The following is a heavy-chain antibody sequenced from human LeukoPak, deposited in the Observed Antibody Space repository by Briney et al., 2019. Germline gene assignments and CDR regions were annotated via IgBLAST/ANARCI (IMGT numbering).Heavy chain of an antibody. CDR3: AKGGSSWLDY. CDR1: GYTFTSYY. V-gene: IGHV1-46*01. CDR2: INPGGGST. J-gene: IGHJ4*02. D-gene: IGHD6-13*01. Sequence: GASVKVSCKASGYTFTSYYMHWVRQAPGQGLEWMGIINPGGGSTTYAQKFQGRVTMTRDTSTSTVHMELSSLRSEDTSVYYCAKGGSSWLDYWGQGTLVTVSS.